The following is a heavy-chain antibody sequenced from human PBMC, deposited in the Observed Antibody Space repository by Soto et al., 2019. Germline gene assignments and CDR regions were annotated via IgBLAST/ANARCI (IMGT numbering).Heavy chain of an antibody. Sequence: EVQLVESGGGLVQPGGSLRLSCAASGFTFSGYNMNWVRQAPGKGLEWISCIKSDSSGTWYADSVKGRFTMSRDNAKNSLYLLMNSLRDEDTAVYFCARDSNWSSDYWGQGTLVAVSS. CDR3: ARDSNWSSDY. CDR2: IKSDSSGT. D-gene: IGHD1-1*01. J-gene: IGHJ4*02. V-gene: IGHV3-48*02. CDR1: GFTFSGYN.